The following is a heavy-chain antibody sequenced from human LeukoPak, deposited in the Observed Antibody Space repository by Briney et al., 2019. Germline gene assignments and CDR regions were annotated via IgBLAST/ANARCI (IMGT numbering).Heavy chain of an antibody. CDR1: GDTFTGYY. CDR2: INPNSGAA. CDR3: ARDLNGVLRWYGAPGGGADY. J-gene: IGHJ4*02. Sequence: GASVKVSCKASGDTFTGYYMRWVRQAPGQGLEWMGWINPNSGAANYAQKFQGRVTITTDTSISTAYMELSRLRSDDTAVYYCARDLNGVLRWYGAPGGGADYWGQGTLVTVSS. V-gene: IGHV1-2*02. D-gene: IGHD3-10*01.